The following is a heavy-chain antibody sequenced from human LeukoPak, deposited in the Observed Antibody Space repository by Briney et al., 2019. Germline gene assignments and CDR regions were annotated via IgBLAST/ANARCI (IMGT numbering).Heavy chain of an antibody. CDR2: ISWNSGSI. CDR3: AKDYGIAAAGGFDY. D-gene: IGHD6-13*01. J-gene: IGHJ4*02. CDR1: GLSFDDYA. V-gene: IGHV3-9*03. Sequence: GGSLRLSCAASGLSFDDYAMHWVRQAPGKGREGVSGISWNSGSISYADCVKGRFTISRDNAKNSLYLQMNSLRAEDMALYYCAKDYGIAAAGGFDYWGQGTLVTVSS.